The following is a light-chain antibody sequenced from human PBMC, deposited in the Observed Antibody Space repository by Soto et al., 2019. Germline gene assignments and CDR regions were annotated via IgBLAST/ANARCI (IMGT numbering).Light chain of an antibody. CDR1: QSVSSSY. Sequence: EIVLTQSPGTLSLSPGERATLSCRASQSVSSSYLAWYQQKPGQAPRLLIYGASSRATGIPDRFSGSGSRKDFTLTIIRLEPEDFAVYYCQQYGSSQTFGQGTKVEIK. CDR3: QQYGSSQT. V-gene: IGKV3-20*01. J-gene: IGKJ1*01. CDR2: GAS.